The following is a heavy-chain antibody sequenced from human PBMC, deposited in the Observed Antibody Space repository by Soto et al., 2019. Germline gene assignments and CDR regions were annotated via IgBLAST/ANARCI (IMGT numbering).Heavy chain of an antibody. Sequence: PSETLSLTCTVSGGSISSSSYYWGWIRQPPGKGLEWIGYIYYSGSTYYNPSLKSRVTISVDTSKNQFSLKLSSVTAADTAVYYCARVQMTTLDYWGQGTLVTVSS. CDR2: IYYSGST. CDR1: GGSISSSSYY. V-gene: IGHV4-30-4*08. D-gene: IGHD4-17*01. CDR3: ARVQMTTLDY. J-gene: IGHJ4*02.